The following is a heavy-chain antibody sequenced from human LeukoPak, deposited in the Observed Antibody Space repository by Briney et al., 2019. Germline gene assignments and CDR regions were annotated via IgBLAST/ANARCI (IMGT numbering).Heavy chain of an antibody. J-gene: IGHJ4*02. CDR3: ARHPRQWLVGGPFDY. D-gene: IGHD6-19*01. CDR2: IYYSGST. V-gene: IGHV4-39*01. Sequence: PSETLSLTCTISGDSISSSSSYWGWIRQPPGEGLEWIGSIYYSGSTYYNPSLKSRVTISVDTSKNQFSLKLSSVTAADTAVYYCARHPRQWLVGGPFDYWGQGTLVTVSS. CDR1: GDSISSSSSY.